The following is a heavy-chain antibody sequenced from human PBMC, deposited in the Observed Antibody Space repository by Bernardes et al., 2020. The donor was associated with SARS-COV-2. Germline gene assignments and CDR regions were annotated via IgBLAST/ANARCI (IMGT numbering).Heavy chain of an antibody. CDR3: ARSRFGNSDGYSLFDY. Sequence: ETLSLTCTVSGNSIRNYYWNWIRQSPGKGLEWIGFFWYSGSTDYNPSLKSRVTISIDASRSQFSLKLRSVTTADTAVYYCARSRFGNSDGYSLFDYWGQGALVTVSA. D-gene: IGHD3-10*01. CDR2: FWYSGST. J-gene: IGHJ4*02. CDR1: GNSIRNYY. V-gene: IGHV4-59*01.